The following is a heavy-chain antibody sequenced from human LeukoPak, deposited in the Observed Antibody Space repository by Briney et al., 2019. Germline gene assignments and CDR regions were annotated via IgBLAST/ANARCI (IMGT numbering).Heavy chain of an antibody. V-gene: IGHV3-23*01. CDR2: IGGSGDNA. CDR3: AKWGPYDILTGRIN. D-gene: IGHD3-9*01. Sequence: PGGSLRLPCAASGFTFRNYAMSWVRQAPGKGLEWVSTIGGSGDNAYYADSVKGRFTISRDKSKKTLYLQMNSLRAEDTAIYYCAKWGPYDILTGRINWGQGTLVTVSS. CDR1: GFTFRNYA. J-gene: IGHJ4*02.